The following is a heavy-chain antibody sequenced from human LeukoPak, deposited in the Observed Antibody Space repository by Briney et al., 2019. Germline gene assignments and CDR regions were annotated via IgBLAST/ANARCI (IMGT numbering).Heavy chain of an antibody. V-gene: IGHV3-33*01. CDR2: IWYDGSNK. D-gene: IGHD4-17*01. Sequence: QAGGSLRLSCAASGFTFSSYGMHWVRQAPGKGLEWVAVIWYDGSNKYYADSVKGRFIISRDSSNNTLYLQMNSLRAEDTAVYYCARAVSLDVSVTTHFDYWGQGTLVTVSS. J-gene: IGHJ4*02. CDR1: GFTFSSYG. CDR3: ARAVSLDVSVTTHFDY.